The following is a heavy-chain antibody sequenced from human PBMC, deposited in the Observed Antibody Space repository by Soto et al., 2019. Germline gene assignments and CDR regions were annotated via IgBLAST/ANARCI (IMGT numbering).Heavy chain of an antibody. CDR1: GFTFSSYA. V-gene: IGHV3-23*01. D-gene: IGHD4-17*01. J-gene: IGHJ6*02. CDR2: ISGSGGST. Sequence: GGSLRLSCAASGFTFSSYAMSWVRQAPGKGLEWVSAISGSGGSTYYADSVKGRFTISRDNSKNTLYLQMNSLRAEDTAVYYCAKGRGNRNGDYLRNYYYGMDVWGQGTTVTVSS. CDR3: AKGRGNRNGDYLRNYYYGMDV.